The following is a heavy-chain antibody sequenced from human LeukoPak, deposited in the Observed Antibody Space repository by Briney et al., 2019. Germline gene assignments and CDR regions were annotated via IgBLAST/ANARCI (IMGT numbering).Heavy chain of an antibody. Sequence: KTSETLSLTCTISGGSISSYYWSWIRQLPGKGLEWIGYIYYSGSTNYNPSLKSRVTISVDTSKNQFSLKLSSVTAADTAVYYCATCPDYGDYGYFDYWGQGTLVTVSS. CDR2: IYYSGST. CDR3: ATCPDYGDYGYFDY. D-gene: IGHD4-17*01. V-gene: IGHV4-59*01. J-gene: IGHJ4*02. CDR1: GGSISSYY.